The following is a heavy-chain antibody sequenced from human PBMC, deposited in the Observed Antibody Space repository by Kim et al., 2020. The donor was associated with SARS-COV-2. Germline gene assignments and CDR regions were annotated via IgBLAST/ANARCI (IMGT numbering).Heavy chain of an antibody. J-gene: IGHJ4*01. V-gene: IGHV3-23*01. CDR3: AKEIGSWTGDYDY. D-gene: IGHD4-17*01. Sequence: YAASVTGRFTISRDNSKNTLYLQMNSLRAEDTAVYYCAKEIGSWTGDYDYWGHGTLVTVSS.